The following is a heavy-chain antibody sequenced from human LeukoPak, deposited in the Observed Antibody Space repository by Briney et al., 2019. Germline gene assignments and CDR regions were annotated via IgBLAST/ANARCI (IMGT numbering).Heavy chain of an antibody. CDR1: GGSISSHY. CDR3: ASSGVTGNYYYYMDV. V-gene: IGHV4-59*11. CDR2: TSYGGST. Sequence: SETLSLTCIVSGGSISSHYWTWVRQSAGRGLEWIGYTSYGGSTNYNPSLKRRVTISVDTSKNQFSLKLTSVTAADTAVYYCASSGVTGNYYYYMDVWGEGTTVTVSS. D-gene: IGHD2-21*02. J-gene: IGHJ6*03.